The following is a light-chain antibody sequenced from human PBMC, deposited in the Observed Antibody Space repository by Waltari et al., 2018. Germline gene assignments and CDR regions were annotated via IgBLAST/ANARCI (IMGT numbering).Light chain of an antibody. J-gene: IGLJ3*02. CDR3: ETWDSNTQGV. CDR1: TRHRSHI. CDR2: VEGSGSY. V-gene: IGLV4-60*03. Sequence: QPVLTKSSSASASLSSSVKLTCTLSTRHRSHIFACHQQQPGKGPRYLMKVEGSGSYNKGGGIPDRFSGSSSGAGRYLTISNLQSEDEADYCCETWDSNTQGVFGGGTKLTVL.